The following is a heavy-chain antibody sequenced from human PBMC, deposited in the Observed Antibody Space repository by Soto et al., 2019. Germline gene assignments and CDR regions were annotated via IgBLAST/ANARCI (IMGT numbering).Heavy chain of an antibody. CDR2: IKQDGSEK. CDR3: ARGVTAAEKDGVYFDF. J-gene: IGHJ4*02. CDR1: RFIFNNNW. Sequence: GGSLRLSCAASRFIFNNNWMSWIRQAPGKGFEWVANIKQDGSEKYYADSVRGRFTISRDNAKSSLYLQMNNLRAGDTAFYFCARGVTAAEKDGVYFDFWGQGTLVTVSS. V-gene: IGHV3-7*03. D-gene: IGHD2-15*01.